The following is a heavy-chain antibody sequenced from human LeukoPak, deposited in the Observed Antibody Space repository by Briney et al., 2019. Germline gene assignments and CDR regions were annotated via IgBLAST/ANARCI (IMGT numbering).Heavy chain of an antibody. CDR2: IRDSGGST. CDR3: ARGSSWDNYFDY. D-gene: IGHD6-13*01. V-gene: IGHV3-23*01. J-gene: IGHJ4*02. CDR1: GFTFSSYA. Sequence: GGSLRLSCAASGFTFSSYAMSWVRQAPGKGLEWVSAIRDSGGSTYYADSVKGRFTISRDNSKNTLYLQMNSLRAEDTAVYYCARGSSWDNYFDYWGQGTLVTVSS.